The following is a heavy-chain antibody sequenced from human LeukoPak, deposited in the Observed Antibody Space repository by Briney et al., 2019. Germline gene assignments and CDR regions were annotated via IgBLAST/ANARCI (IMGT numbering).Heavy chain of an antibody. D-gene: IGHD1-26*01. CDR3: GKHDSASDY. V-gene: IGHV3-30*02. CDR2: IRSDGSGE. Sequence: GGSLRLSCVASEFIFSDYGMHWVRQAPGKGLEWVAFIRSDGSGEYYTGSVKGRFTISRDNSKNTLYLQMNSLRVEDTAVYYCGKHDSASDYWGQGTLVTVSS. CDR1: EFIFSDYG. J-gene: IGHJ4*02.